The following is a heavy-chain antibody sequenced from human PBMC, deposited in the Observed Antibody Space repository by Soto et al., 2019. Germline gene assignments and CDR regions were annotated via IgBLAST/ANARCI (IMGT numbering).Heavy chain of an antibody. V-gene: IGHV3-21*01. D-gene: IGHD1-1*01. Sequence: PGESLRLACSAPVATSRIYSMNWVRQAPGKGLEWVSSISSSSSYIYYADSVKGRFTISRDNAKNSLYLQMNTLRAEDTAVYYCARSPGRDGYNNFDYWRQGTLVTVSS. CDR1: VATSRIYS. CDR2: ISSSSSYI. CDR3: ARSPGRDGYNNFDY. J-gene: IGHJ4*02.